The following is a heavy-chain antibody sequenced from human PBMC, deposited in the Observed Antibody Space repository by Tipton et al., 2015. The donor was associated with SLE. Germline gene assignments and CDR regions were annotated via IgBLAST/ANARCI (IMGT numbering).Heavy chain of an antibody. CDR2: FYSGGSR. D-gene: IGHD3-9*01. CDR3: ARDATGLDAFDI. CDR1: GLTFGIYT. V-gene: IGHV3-53*05. Sequence: SLRLSCVASGLTFGIYTMNWVRQAPGKGLEWVSVFYSGGSRYYADSVKGRFTISSDTSKNTLYLQMNSLRPEDTGVYYCARDATGLDAFDIWGQGTMVTVSS. J-gene: IGHJ3*02.